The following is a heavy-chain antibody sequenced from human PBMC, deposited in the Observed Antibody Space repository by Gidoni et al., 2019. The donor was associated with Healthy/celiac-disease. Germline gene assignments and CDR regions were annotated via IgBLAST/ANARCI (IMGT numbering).Heavy chain of an antibody. Sequence: EVQLVESGGGVVRPGGSLRLSCAASGFTFDDYGMSWVRQAPGKGLEWVSGINWNGGSTGYADSVKGRFTISRDNAKNSLYLQMNSLRAEDTALYHCAIVDQTLELITGTPTHAFDIWGQGTMVTVSS. CDR2: INWNGGST. CDR3: AIVDQTLELITGTPTHAFDI. D-gene: IGHD1-20*01. V-gene: IGHV3-20*01. J-gene: IGHJ3*02. CDR1: GFTFDDYG.